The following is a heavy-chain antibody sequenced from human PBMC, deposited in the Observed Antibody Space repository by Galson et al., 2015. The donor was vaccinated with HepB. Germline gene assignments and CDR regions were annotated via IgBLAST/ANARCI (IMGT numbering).Heavy chain of an antibody. CDR3: ARPAVGGYCSGGSCYGAIDAFDI. CDR2: IYYSGST. D-gene: IGHD2-15*01. CDR1: SGSISSSSYY. Sequence: ETLSLTCTVSSGSISSSSYYWGWIRQPPGKGLGWIGSIYYSGSTYYNPSLKSRVTISVDTSKNQFSLKLSSVTAADTAVYYCARPAVGGYCSGGSCYGAIDAFDIWGQGTMVTVSS. V-gene: IGHV4-39*01. J-gene: IGHJ3*02.